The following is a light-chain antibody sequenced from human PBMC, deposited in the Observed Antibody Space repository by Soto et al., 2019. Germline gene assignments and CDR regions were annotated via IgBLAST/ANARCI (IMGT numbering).Light chain of an antibody. V-gene: IGKV3-15*01. CDR3: QQHSNWTPLT. CDR1: QSVNSN. CDR2: SAS. J-gene: IGKJ4*01. Sequence: EIVLTQSPATLSVSPGERATLTCRASQSVNSNLAWYQQKPGQAPRLLIYSASIRATGIPARFSGSGSGTDFTLTISSLQSEDFAIYYCQQHSNWTPLTFGGGTKLEIK.